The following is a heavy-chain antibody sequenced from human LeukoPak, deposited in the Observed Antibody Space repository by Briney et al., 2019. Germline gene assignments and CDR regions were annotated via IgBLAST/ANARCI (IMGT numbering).Heavy chain of an antibody. D-gene: IGHD3-22*01. V-gene: IGHV1-69*04. CDR2: IIPILGIA. CDR3: ARDLSRGYYYGC. J-gene: IGHJ4*02. Sequence: GASVKVSCKASGGTFSSYAISWVRQAPGQGLEWMGRIIPILGIANYAQKFQGRVTITADKSTSTAYMELSSLRSEDTAVYYCARDLSRGYYYGCWGQGTLVTVSS. CDR1: GGTFSSYA.